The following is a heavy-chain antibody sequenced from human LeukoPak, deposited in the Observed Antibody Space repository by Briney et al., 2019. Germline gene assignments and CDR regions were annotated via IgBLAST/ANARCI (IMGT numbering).Heavy chain of an antibody. Sequence: PGGSLRLSCAASGFTFSNYAMSWVRQAPGRGPEWVGRIKSKTDGGTTDYAAPVKGRFTISRDDSKNTLYLQMNSLKTEDTAVYYCTTDVGQQLVEMGGRKDYWGQGTLVTVSS. CDR2: IKSKTDGGTT. V-gene: IGHV3-15*01. J-gene: IGHJ4*02. CDR1: GFTFSNYA. D-gene: IGHD6-13*01. CDR3: TTDVGQQLVEMGGRKDY.